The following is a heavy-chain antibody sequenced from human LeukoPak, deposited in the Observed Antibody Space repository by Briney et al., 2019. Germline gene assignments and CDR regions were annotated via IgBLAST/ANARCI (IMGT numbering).Heavy chain of an antibody. Sequence: ASVKLSCKASGGTFSSYAISWVRQAPGQGLEWMGGIIPSFCTANYAQKFQGRVTIAADESTSTAYMELSSLRSEDTAVYYCARDLTAYGSGSYYKGAGEFDYWGQGTLVTVSS. J-gene: IGHJ4*02. CDR2: IIPSFCTA. CDR1: GGTFSSYA. CDR3: ARDLTAYGSGSYYKGAGEFDY. D-gene: IGHD3-10*01. V-gene: IGHV1-69*13.